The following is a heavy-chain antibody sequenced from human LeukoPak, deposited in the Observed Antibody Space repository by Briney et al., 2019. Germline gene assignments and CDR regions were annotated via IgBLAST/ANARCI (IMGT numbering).Heavy chain of an antibody. D-gene: IGHD4-11*01. J-gene: IGHJ4*02. V-gene: IGHV3-48*01. Sequence: GGSLRLSCAASGFSFSSYSMNWVRQAPGKGLEWVSYISTSSRTIYYADSVKGRFTISRDNAKNSLYLQMNSLRADDTAVYYCASMAVTYSFDFWGQGTLVTVSS. CDR1: GFSFSSYS. CDR3: ASMAVTYSFDF. CDR2: ISTSSRTI.